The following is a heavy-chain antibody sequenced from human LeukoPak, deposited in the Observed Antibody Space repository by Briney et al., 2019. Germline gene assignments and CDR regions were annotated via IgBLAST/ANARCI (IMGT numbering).Heavy chain of an antibody. Sequence: ASVKVSCKASGYTFTSYGISWVRQAPGQGLEWMGWISAYNGNTNYAQKLQGRVTMTTDTSTSTAYMELRSLRSDDTAVYYCARDSSSGRSPYYFDYWGQGTLVTVSS. V-gene: IGHV1-18*01. CDR1: GYTFTSYG. J-gene: IGHJ4*02. D-gene: IGHD6-19*01. CDR3: ARDSSSGRSPYYFDY. CDR2: ISAYNGNT.